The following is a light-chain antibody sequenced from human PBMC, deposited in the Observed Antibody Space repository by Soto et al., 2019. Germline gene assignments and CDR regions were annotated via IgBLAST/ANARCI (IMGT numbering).Light chain of an antibody. Sequence: DIQMTQSPSTLSASVGDRFTISCRAGQSIGEYLNWYQHKAGKAPRLXXXDASSLNSGVPSRFSGSRSGTDFTLTITSLLPEDFAAYFGQQYSSYSLPTFGGGTKVDIK. CDR2: DAS. CDR3: QQYSSYSLPT. J-gene: IGKJ4*01. V-gene: IGKV1-5*01. CDR1: QSIGEY.